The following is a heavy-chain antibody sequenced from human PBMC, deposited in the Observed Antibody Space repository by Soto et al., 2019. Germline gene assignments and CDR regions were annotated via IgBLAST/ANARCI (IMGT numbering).Heavy chain of an antibody. V-gene: IGHV1-2*04. D-gene: IGHD6-19*01. CDR1: GYTFTSYA. CDR2: INPNSGGT. Sequence: ASVKVSCKASGYTFTSYAISWVRQAPGQGLEWMGWINPNSGGTNYAQKFQGWVTMTRDTSISTAYMELSRLRSDDTAVYYCARDSTGIAVAGTWNWFDPWGQGTLVTVSS. J-gene: IGHJ5*02. CDR3: ARDSTGIAVAGTWNWFDP.